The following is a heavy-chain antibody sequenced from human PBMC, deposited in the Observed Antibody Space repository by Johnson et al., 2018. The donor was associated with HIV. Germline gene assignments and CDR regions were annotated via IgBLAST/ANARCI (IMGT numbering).Heavy chain of an antibody. Sequence: QVLLLESGGGVVQPGGSLRLSCAASGFTLANYGMHWVRQAPGKGLEWVAFIAHDESIPHYADSVKGRFTMSRDNSKKTLYLQMNSLRPEDTAVYFCAKDAGSGSSWEFAFDIWGQGTKVTVSS. CDR3: AKDAGSGSSWEFAFDI. D-gene: IGHD3-10*01. J-gene: IGHJ3*02. CDR2: IAHDESIP. CDR1: GFTLANYG. V-gene: IGHV3-30*02.